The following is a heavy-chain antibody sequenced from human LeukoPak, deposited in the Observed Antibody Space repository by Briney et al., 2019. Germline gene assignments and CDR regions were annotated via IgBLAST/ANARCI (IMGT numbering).Heavy chain of an antibody. V-gene: IGHV4-4*07. D-gene: IGHD6-19*01. J-gene: IGHJ4*02. CDR2: IYTSGST. Sequence: SETLRVTRTVSGGSISSYYWSWIRQPAGKGLEWIGRIYTSGSTNYNPSLKSRVTMSVDTSKNQFSLKLSSVTAADTAVYYCAGEPAGFSSGWYGFDYYCEGTPAIVSS. CDR1: GGSISSYY. CDR3: AGEPAGFSSGWYGFDY.